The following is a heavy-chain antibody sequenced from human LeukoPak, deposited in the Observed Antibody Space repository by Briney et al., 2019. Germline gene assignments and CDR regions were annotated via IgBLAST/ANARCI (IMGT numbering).Heavy chain of an antibody. CDR1: GHTFTGYY. V-gene: IGHV1-2*02. CDR2: INPNSGGT. D-gene: IGHD5-18*01. Sequence: ASVKVSCKASGHTFTGYYMHWVRQAPGQGLEWMGWINPNSGGTNYAQKFQGRVTMTRDTSISTAYMELSRLRSDDTAVYYCARGRGYSYGSIDYWGQGTLVTVSS. CDR3: ARGRGYSYGSIDY. J-gene: IGHJ4*02.